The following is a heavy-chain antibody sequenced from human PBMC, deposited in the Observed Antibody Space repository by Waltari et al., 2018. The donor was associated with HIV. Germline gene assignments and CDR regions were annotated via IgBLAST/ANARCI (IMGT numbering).Heavy chain of an antibody. J-gene: IGHJ6*02. Sequence: EEKLLQSGGGFVQPGGSLRLSCVGSGFTFSRYWLVWLRQAPGKRPEWVGRVIQDGSVKCFVDSVKCVFSVSREYCKRSVYLEMTSLRVKDTAVYFCARADQWGLFLDSYYGLDVWGQGTTVTVSS. CDR3: ARADQWGLFLDSYYGLDV. D-gene: IGHD3-3*01. CDR1: GFTFSRYW. CDR2: VIQDGSVK. V-gene: IGHV3-7*04.